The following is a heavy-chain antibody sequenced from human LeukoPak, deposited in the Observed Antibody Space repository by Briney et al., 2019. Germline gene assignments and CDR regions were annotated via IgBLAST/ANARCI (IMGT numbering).Heavy chain of an antibody. Sequence: PSETLSLTCTVSGGSISSSNWWSWVRQPPGKGLEWIGEIYHSGSTNYNPSLKSRVTISVDKSKNQFSLKLSSVTATDTAVYYCARDEVDTAMVRGTLDYWGQGTLVTVSS. D-gene: IGHD5-18*01. J-gene: IGHJ4*02. CDR2: IYHSGST. CDR1: GGSISSSNW. V-gene: IGHV4-4*02. CDR3: ARDEVDTAMVRGTLDY.